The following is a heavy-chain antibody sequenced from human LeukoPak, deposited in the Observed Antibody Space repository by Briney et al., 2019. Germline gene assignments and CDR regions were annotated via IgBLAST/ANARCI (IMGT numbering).Heavy chain of an antibody. V-gene: IGHV4-38-2*02. CDR1: GGSLSSYY. J-gene: IGHJ3*02. CDR3: ARVGATTRSAFDI. Sequence: SETLSLTCTVSGGSLSSYYWSWIRQLPGKGLEWIGSIYHSGSTYYNPSLKSRVTISVDTSKNQFSLKLSSVTAADTAVYYCARVGATTRSAFDIWGQGTMVTVSS. D-gene: IGHD1-26*01. CDR2: IYHSGST.